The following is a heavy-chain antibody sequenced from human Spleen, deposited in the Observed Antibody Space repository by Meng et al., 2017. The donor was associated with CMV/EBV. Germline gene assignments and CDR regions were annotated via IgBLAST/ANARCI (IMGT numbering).Heavy chain of an antibody. Sequence: SVKVSCKASGGTFSSYAISWVRQAPGQGLEWMGGIIPIFGTANYAQKFQGRVTITTDESTSTASMARSSLRWEDPAVYYWAREGWGAVVVPAAIRGYYGMDVWGQGTTVTVSS. CDR3: AREGWGAVVVPAAIRGYYGMDV. CDR2: IIPIFGTA. CDR1: GGTFSSYA. V-gene: IGHV1-69*05. D-gene: IGHD2-2*01. J-gene: IGHJ6*02.